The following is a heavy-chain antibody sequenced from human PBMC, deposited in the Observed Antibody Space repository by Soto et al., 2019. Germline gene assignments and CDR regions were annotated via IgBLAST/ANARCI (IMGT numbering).Heavy chain of an antibody. CDR2: IYYSGST. Sequence: QVQLQESGPGLVKPSQTLSLTCTVSGGSISSGGYYWSWIRQHPGKGLEWIGYIYYSGSTYYNPSLTXXVXIXXDTAKNQFSLKLSSVTAADTAVYYCARDGNRVFDYWGQGTLVTVSS. D-gene: IGHD1-1*01. CDR1: GGSISSGGYY. J-gene: IGHJ4*02. CDR3: ARDGNRVFDY. V-gene: IGHV4-31*01.